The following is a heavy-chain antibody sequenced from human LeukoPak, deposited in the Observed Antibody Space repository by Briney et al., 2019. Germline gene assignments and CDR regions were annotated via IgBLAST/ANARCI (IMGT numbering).Heavy chain of an antibody. V-gene: IGHV3-53*01. CDR1: GFTVSTNY. CDR2: IYSAGST. CDR3: ARELIVMVRGSTPT. J-gene: IGHJ4*02. D-gene: IGHD3-10*01. Sequence: GGSLRLSCAASGFTVSTNYMSWVRQAPGKGLEWISVIYSAGSTYYADSVKGRFTISRDTSRNTLYLQMDSLRAADTAVYYCARELIVMVRGSTPTWGQGTLVTVSS.